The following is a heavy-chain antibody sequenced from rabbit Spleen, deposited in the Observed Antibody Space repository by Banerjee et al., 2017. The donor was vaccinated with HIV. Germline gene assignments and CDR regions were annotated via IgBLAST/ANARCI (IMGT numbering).Heavy chain of an antibody. V-gene: IGHV1S40*01. J-gene: IGHJ4*01. CDR3: ARDLDGVIGWNFGW. Sequence: QSLEESGGDLVKPGASLTLTCTASGFSFSNSDYMCWVRQAPGKGLEWIACIDSGSRDFTYYASWARGRFTISKTSSTTVTLQMTSLTAADTATYFCARDLDGVIGWNFGWWGPGTLVTVS. D-gene: IGHD1-1*01. CDR1: GFSFSNSDY. CDR2: IDSGSRDFT.